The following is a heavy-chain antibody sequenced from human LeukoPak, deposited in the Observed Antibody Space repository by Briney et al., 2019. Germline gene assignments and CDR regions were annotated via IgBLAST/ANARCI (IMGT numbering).Heavy chain of an antibody. J-gene: IGHJ4*02. CDR2: IWYDGSNK. Sequence: GGSLGLSCAASGFTFSSYGMHWVRQAPGKGLEWVAVIWYDGSNKYYADSVKGRFTISRDNSKNTLYLQMNSLRAEDTAVYYCAKDVFELYDIYDHWGQGTLVTVSS. CDR3: AKDVFELYDIYDH. CDR1: GFTFSSYG. V-gene: IGHV3-33*06. D-gene: IGHD3-9*01.